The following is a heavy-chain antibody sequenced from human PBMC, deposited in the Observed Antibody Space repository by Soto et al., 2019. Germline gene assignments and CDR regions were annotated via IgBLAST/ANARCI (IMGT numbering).Heavy chain of an antibody. Sequence: EVQLVESGGGLVQPGRSLRLSCAASGFTFDDYAMHWVRQAPGKGLEWVSGISWNSGSIGYADSVKGRFTISRDNAKNSLYLQMNSLRAEDTALYYCAKAPHPHYYMDVWGKVPTVTVSS. CDR3: AKAPHPHYYMDV. CDR1: GFTFDDYA. J-gene: IGHJ6*03. CDR2: ISWNSGSI. V-gene: IGHV3-9*01.